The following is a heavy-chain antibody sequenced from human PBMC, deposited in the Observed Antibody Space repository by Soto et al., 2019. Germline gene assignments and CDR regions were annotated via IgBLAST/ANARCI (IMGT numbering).Heavy chain of an antibody. CDR2: ISYDGSNI. CDR3: ARDTRYSSGYYEY. CDR1: GFAFSSDA. D-gene: IGHD6-19*01. V-gene: IGHV3-30*03. Sequence: PGGSLRLSCAASGFAFSSDAMHWVRQAPGKGLEWVAVISYDGSNIYYAESVKGRFTISRDNSKNTLYVQMNNLRGEDTAVYYCARDTRYSSGYYEYWGQGTLVTVS. J-gene: IGHJ4*02.